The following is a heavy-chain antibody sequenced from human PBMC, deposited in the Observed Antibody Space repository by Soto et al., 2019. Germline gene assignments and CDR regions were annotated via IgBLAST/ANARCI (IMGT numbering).Heavy chain of an antibody. D-gene: IGHD5-18*01. J-gene: IGHJ4*02. V-gene: IGHV3-15*07. Sequence: GGSLRLSCAASGFTFSNAWMNWVRQAPGKGLEWVGRIKSKTDGGTTDYAAPVKDRFTISRDDSKNTLYLQMNSLKTEDTAVYYCSTVDTAMVHGFDYWGQGTLVTVSS. CDR2: IKSKTDGGTT. CDR3: STVDTAMVHGFDY. CDR1: GFTFSNAW.